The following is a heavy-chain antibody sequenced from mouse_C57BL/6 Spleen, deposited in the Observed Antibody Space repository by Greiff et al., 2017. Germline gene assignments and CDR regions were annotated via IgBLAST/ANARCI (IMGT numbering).Heavy chain of an antibody. D-gene: IGHD4-1*01. CDR3: AREGLGRDFDY. V-gene: IGHV5-4*01. J-gene: IGHJ2*01. Sequence: EVQVVESGGGLVKPGGSLKLSCAASGFTFSSYAMSWVRQTPEKRLEWVATISDGGSYTYYPDNVKGRFTISRDNAKNNLYLQMSHLKSEDTAMYYCAREGLGRDFDYWGQGTTLTVSS. CDR1: GFTFSSYA. CDR2: ISDGGSYT.